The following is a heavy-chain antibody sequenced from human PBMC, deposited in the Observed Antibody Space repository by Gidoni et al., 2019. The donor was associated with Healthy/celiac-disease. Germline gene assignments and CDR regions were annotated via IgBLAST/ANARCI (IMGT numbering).Heavy chain of an antibody. Sequence: EVQLVQSGAALKKPGESLKIPCKGSAYSFTSYWIGWVRQMPGKGLEWIGIIFPGHSDTRYSPSFQGQVPISADKSISTAYLQWSSLKASDTAMYYCARGLGVTDFDYWGQGTLVTVSS. CDR1: AYSFTSYW. CDR2: IFPGHSDT. J-gene: IGHJ4*02. V-gene: IGHV5-51*01. CDR3: ARGLGVTDFDY. D-gene: IGHD3-10*01.